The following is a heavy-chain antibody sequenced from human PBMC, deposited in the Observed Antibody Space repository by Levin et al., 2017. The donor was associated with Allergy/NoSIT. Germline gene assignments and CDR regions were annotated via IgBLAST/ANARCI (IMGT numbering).Heavy chain of an antibody. CDR3: ARGGWGSSSSYVFNY. CDR1: GYTFTGYY. CDR2: INPNSGGT. V-gene: IGHV1-2*02. D-gene: IGHD6-13*01. Sequence: ASVKVSCKASGYTFTGYYMHWVRQAPGQGLEWMGWINPNSGGTNYAQKFQGRVTMTRDTSISTAYMELSRLRSDDTAVYYCARGGWGSSSSYVFNYWGQGTLVTVSS. J-gene: IGHJ4*02.